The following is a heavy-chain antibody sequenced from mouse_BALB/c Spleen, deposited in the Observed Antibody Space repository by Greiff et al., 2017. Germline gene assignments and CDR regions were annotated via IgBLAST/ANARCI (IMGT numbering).Heavy chain of an antibody. J-gene: IGHJ4*01. Sequence: EVKLVESGGGLVQPGGSLKLSCAASGFTFSSYGMSWVRQTPDKRLELVATINSNGGSTYYPDSVKGRFTISRDNAKNTLYLQMSSLKSEDTAMYYCARAYYDYDYAMDYWGQGTSVTVSS. CDR1: GFTFSSYG. CDR2: INSNGGST. D-gene: IGHD2-4*01. V-gene: IGHV5-6-3*01. CDR3: ARAYYDYDYAMDY.